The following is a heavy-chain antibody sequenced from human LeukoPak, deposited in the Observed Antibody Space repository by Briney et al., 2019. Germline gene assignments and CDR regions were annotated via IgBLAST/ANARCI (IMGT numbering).Heavy chain of an antibody. D-gene: IGHD3-3*01. CDR2: ISSSSSTI. CDR1: GFTFSSYS. V-gene: IGHV3-48*01. Sequence: GGSLRLSCAASGFTFSSYSMNWVRQAPGKGLEWVSFISSSSSTIYYADSVKGRFTISRDNAKNSLYLQMNSLRAEDTAVYYCARDRISSIFGVVITFDYWGQGTLVTVSS. J-gene: IGHJ4*02. CDR3: ARDRISSIFGVVITFDY.